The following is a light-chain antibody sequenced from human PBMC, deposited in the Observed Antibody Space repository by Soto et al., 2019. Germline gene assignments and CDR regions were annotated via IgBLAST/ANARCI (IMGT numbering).Light chain of an antibody. V-gene: IGKV1-16*02. CDR2: AAS. Sequence: DSHITDAPSSLSSSVGDRVTITCLASLGIGNYLAWFQQKPGEAPKSLMYAASSLQSGVPPKFSGSGSGTEFTLTISSVQPEDFATYYCQQYSSYPITFGQGTRLEIK. CDR1: LGIGNY. J-gene: IGKJ5*01. CDR3: QQYSSYPIT.